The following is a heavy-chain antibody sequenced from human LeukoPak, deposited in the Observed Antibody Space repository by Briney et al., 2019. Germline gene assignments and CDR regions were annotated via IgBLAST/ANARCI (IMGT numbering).Heavy chain of an antibody. CDR2: IYAGGTT. D-gene: IGHD3-10*01. V-gene: IGHV4-4*07. CDR3: ARDSGSGVQGYYFDR. CDR1: GGSISGNY. J-gene: IGHJ4*02. Sequence: SETLSLTCTVSGGSISGNYWSWIRQPAGKGLEWIGRIYAGGTTNYNPSLKSRVTMSADTSKNQFSLKLSSVTAADTAVYYCARDSGSGVQGYYFDRWGQGTLVTVSS.